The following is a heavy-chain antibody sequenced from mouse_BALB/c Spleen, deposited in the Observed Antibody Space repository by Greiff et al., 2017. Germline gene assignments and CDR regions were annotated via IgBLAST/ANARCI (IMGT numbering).Heavy chain of an antibody. CDR2: INPSSGYT. V-gene: IGHV1-4*02. Sequence: QVQLKESAAELARPGASVKMSCKASGYTFTSYTMHWVKQRPGQGLEWIGYINPSSGYTEYNQKFKDKTTLTADKSSSTAYMQLSSLTSEDSAVYYCARSEGFLAYWGQGTLVTVSA. CDR3: ARSEGFLAY. CDR1: GYTFTSYT. J-gene: IGHJ3*01.